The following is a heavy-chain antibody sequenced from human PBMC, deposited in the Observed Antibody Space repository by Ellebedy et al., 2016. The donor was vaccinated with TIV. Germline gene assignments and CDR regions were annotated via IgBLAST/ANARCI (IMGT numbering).Heavy chain of an antibody. D-gene: IGHD3-22*01. V-gene: IGHV3-48*03. CDR1: GFHFSSYD. J-gene: IGHJ4*02. CDR2: ISSSGSTT. CDR3: ARDDSSGYPRHFDY. Sequence: GGSLRLSCAASGFHFSSYDVNWVRQAPGRGLEWLSYISSSGSTTNYADSVKGRFTISRDNDKNSLYLQMNSLRAEDTAVYYCARDDSSGYPRHFDYWGQGTLVTVSS.